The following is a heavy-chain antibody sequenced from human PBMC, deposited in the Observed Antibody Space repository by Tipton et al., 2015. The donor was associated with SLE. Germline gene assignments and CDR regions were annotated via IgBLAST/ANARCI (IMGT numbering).Heavy chain of an antibody. D-gene: IGHD3-16*01. CDR3: ARDPRLNWDYGTYFDY. J-gene: IGHJ4*02. CDR1: RGSFSGYS. V-gene: IGHV4-34*01. Sequence: TLSLTCTLYRGSFSGYSWSWISQSPGRGLEWIGEFNHTGSTNYNPSLKSRVTISLDTSKNHLSLKLRSVTAADTAVYYCARDPRLNWDYGTYFDYWGQGTLVTVSS. CDR2: FNHTGST.